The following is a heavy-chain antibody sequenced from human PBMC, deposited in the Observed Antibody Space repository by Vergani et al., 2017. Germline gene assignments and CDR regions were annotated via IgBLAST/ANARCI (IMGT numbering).Heavy chain of an antibody. J-gene: IGHJ4*02. D-gene: IGHD5-12*01. Sequence: EVQLVESGGGLVKPGGSLRLSCAASGFTFSSYSMNWVRQAPGKGLEWVSYISSSGSTIYYADSVKGRFTISRDNAKNSLYLQMNSLRAEDTAVYYCARVLVGERVATTLFDYWGQGTLVTVSS. CDR1: GFTFSSYS. CDR2: ISSSGSTI. V-gene: IGHV3-21*04. CDR3: ARVLVGERVATTLFDY.